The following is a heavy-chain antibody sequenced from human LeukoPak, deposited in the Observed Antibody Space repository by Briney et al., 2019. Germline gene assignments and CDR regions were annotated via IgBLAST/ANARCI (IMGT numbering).Heavy chain of an antibody. CDR3: ARGRVYPRGYWFDP. J-gene: IGHJ5*02. CDR1: GYTFTSYD. V-gene: IGHV1-8*03. D-gene: IGHD6-13*01. Sequence: GASVKVSCKASGYTFTSYDINWVRQATGQGLEWMGWMNPNSGNTGYAQKFQGRVTIIRNTSISTAYMELSSLRSEDTAVYYCARGRVYPRGYWFDPWGQGTLVTVSS. CDR2: MNPNSGNT.